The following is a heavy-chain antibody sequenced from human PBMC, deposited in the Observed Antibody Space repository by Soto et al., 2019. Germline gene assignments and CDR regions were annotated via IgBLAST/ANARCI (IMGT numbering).Heavy chain of an antibody. D-gene: IGHD5-18*01. Sequence: QVQLVQSGAEVKKPGSSVKVSCKASGGTFSSYAISWVRQAPGQGLELMGGIIPIFGTANYAQKFQGRVTITADESTSTAYMELSSLRSEDTAVYYCARVAPDTAMAGFDYWGQGTLVTVSS. CDR3: ARVAPDTAMAGFDY. CDR1: GGTFSSYA. V-gene: IGHV1-69*12. J-gene: IGHJ4*02. CDR2: IIPIFGTA.